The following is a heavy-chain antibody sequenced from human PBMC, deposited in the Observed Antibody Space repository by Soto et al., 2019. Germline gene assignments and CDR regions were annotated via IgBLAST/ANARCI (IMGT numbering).Heavy chain of an antibody. D-gene: IGHD1-1*01. V-gene: IGHV3-21*01. J-gene: IGHJ6*02. CDR3: ARDGALQLERLTLIYYYYGMDV. Sequence: GGSLRLSCAASGFTFSSYSMNWVRQAPGKGLEWVSSISSSSSYIYYADSVKGRFTISRDNAKNSLYLQMNSLRAEDTAVYYCARDGALQLERLTLIYYYYGMDVWGQGTTVTVSS. CDR2: ISSSSSYI. CDR1: GFTFSSYS.